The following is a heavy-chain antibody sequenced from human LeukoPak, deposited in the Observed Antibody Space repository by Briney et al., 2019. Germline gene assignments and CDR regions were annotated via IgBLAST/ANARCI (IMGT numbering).Heavy chain of an antibody. CDR2: ISGSGGST. D-gene: IGHD2-2*01. CDR3: ASQDSKIVGVTAAINY. V-gene: IGHV3-23*01. Sequence: GCLRLSCAASGFTFRSYAMSWVRHAPGKRVEWVSAISGSGGSTHYADSLKGRFTTSRDKSTKTLYLRRNSPRDEDTPVYYFASQDSKIVGVTAAINYWGQGTLVTVSS. J-gene: IGHJ4*02. CDR1: GFTFRSYA.